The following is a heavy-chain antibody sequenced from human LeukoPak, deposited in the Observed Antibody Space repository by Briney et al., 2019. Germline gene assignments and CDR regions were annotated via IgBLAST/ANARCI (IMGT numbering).Heavy chain of an antibody. CDR1: GGSITGYH. Sequence: SETLSLTSTVSGGSITGYHWSWIRQPPGKGLEWIGYIYSSETTNYKPSLKSRVTISADTSKNQFSLKLTSVTAADTAIYYCARRNDFDIWGQGTMVTVSS. CDR3: ARRNDFDI. V-gene: IGHV4-4*08. CDR2: IYSSETT. J-gene: IGHJ3*02.